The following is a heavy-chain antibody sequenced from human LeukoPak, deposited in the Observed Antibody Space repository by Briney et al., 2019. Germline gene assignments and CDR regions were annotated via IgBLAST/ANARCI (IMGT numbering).Heavy chain of an antibody. J-gene: IGHJ4*02. D-gene: IGHD6-19*01. Sequence: PGGSLRLSCAASGFTFRSYAMTWVRQAPGKGLEWVSTTSSSGANTYYADSVKGLFTISRDNSKNTLYLQLNSLRAEDSAIYYCAKGASGSSGWFGDYWGQGTQVTVSS. CDR2: TSSSGANT. V-gene: IGHV3-23*01. CDR1: GFTFRSYA. CDR3: AKGASGSSGWFGDY.